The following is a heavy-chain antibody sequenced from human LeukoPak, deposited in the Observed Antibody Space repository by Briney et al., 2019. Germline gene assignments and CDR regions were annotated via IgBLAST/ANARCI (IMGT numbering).Heavy chain of an antibody. CDR2: ITPILGIA. Sequence: GASVKVSCKASGGTFSSYAISWVRQAPGQGLEWMGRITPILGIANYAQKFQGRVTITADKSTSTAYMELSSLRSEDTAVYYCAKDRGNGSPVRFDPWGQGTLVTVSS. CDR3: AKDRGNGSPVRFDP. D-gene: IGHD6-13*01. V-gene: IGHV1-69*04. J-gene: IGHJ5*02. CDR1: GGTFSSYA.